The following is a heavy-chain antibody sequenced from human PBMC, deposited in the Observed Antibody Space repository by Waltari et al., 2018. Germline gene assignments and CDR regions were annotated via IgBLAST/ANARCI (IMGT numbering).Heavy chain of an antibody. CDR1: GLYIRNCYF. J-gene: IGHJ5*02. CDR3: ARERVDTGSNLWSPRNPRFDP. CDR2: IYHSGAA. D-gene: IGHD1-26*01. V-gene: IGHV4-38-2*02. Sequence: QVLLQESGPGLVTPSETLSLTCTVSGLYIRNCYFWAWIRQPPGKGLQWIGSIYHSGAAFYNSSLESRVTISVDTSKNQFSLEVNSLTAADTAVYYCARERVDTGSNLWSPRNPRFDPWGQGTLVTVSS.